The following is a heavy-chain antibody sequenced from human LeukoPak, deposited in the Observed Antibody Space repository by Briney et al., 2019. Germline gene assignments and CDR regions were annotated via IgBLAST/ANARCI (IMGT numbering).Heavy chain of an antibody. D-gene: IGHD6-25*01. V-gene: IGHV1-46*01. J-gene: IGHJ4*02. CDR1: GYTFPIFY. CDR3: ARDRERLDY. Sequence: ASVRVSFKSSGYTFPIFYTHWVRQAPAQGLEEMGIINPSGGSTRYTQKLQRRVTMTRDTSTSTVYGDLSSLISEDPVVYYCARDRERLDYWRQGTLVTVS. CDR2: INPSGGST.